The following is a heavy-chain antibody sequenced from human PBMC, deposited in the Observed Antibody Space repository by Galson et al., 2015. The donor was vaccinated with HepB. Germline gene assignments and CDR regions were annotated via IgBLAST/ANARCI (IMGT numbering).Heavy chain of an antibody. CDR3: VRDDVRPVSHRVTIFGVLIHALYYGMDV. CDR2: ISSSSSYM. D-gene: IGHD3-3*01. V-gene: IGHV3-21*01. CDR1: GFTSNNYT. Sequence: SLRLSCAASGFTSNNYTMNWVRQAPGKGLEWVSSISSSSSYMSYADSVTGRFTISRDSAKNSLYLQMNSLRVEDTAIYYCVRDDVRPVSHRVTIFGVLIHALYYGMDVWGPGTTVTVSS. J-gene: IGHJ6*02.